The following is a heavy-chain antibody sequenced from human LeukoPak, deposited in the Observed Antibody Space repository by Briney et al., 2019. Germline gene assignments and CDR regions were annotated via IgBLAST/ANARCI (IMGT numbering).Heavy chain of an antibody. Sequence: GGSLRLSCAASGFTVSSNYMSWVRQAPGKGLEWVGRIKSKTDGGTTDYAAPVKGRFTISRDDSKNTLYLQMNSLKTEDTAVYYCTTEGSFFVAEKWPNDYWGQGTLVTVSS. J-gene: IGHJ4*02. CDR1: GFTVSSNY. CDR2: IKSKTDGGTT. D-gene: IGHD3-3*01. CDR3: TTEGSFFVAEKWPNDY. V-gene: IGHV3-15*01.